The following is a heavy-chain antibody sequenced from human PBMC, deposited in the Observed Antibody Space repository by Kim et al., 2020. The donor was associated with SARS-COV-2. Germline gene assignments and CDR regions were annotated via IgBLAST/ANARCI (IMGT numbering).Heavy chain of an antibody. CDR1: GGSISSSSYY. CDR3: ASGDGRYYYGSGSYYIFDY. V-gene: IGHV4-39*01. D-gene: IGHD3-10*01. Sequence: SETLSLTCTVSGGSISSSSYYWGWIRQPPGKGLEWIGSINYSGSTYYNPSLKSRVTISVDTSKNQFSLKLSSVTAADTAVYYCASGDGRYYYGSGSYYIFDYWGQGTLVTVSS. J-gene: IGHJ4*02. CDR2: INYSGST.